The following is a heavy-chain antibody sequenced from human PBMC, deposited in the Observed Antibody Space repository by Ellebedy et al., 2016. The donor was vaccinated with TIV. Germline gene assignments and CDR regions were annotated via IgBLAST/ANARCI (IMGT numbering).Heavy chain of an antibody. CDR3: ARELVGTGEAGSGLCDY. Sequence: GGSLRLSCAASGFSFGSYWMTWVRQAPGKGLEWVANINQVGSEIYYLESVKGRFTISRDNAKNSLYLQMNSLRADDTAVYYCARELVGTGEAGSGLCDYWGQGALVTVSS. J-gene: IGHJ4*02. CDR1: GFSFGSYW. V-gene: IGHV3-7*01. D-gene: IGHD3-10*01. CDR2: INQVGSEI.